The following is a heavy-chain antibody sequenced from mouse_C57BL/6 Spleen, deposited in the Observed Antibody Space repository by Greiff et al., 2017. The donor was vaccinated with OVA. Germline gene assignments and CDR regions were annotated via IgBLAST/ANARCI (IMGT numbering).Heavy chain of an antibody. Sequence: QVQLKESGPGLVQPSQSLSITCTVSGFSLTSYGVHWVRQSPGKGLEWLGVIWSGGSTDYNAAFISRLSISKDNSKSQVFFKMNSLQADDTAIYYCARKREYDYDGAMDYWGQGTSVTVSS. D-gene: IGHD2-4*01. CDR3: ARKREYDYDGAMDY. V-gene: IGHV2-2*01. CDR1: GFSLTSYG. J-gene: IGHJ4*01. CDR2: IWSGGST.